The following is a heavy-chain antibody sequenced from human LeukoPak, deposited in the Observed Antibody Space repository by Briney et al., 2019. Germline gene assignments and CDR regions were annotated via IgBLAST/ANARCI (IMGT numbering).Heavy chain of an antibody. V-gene: IGHV3-21*01. J-gene: IGHJ4*02. CDR3: ARDGPYCSGGSCYSFDY. Sequence: PGGSLRLSCAASGFTFSSYSMNWVRQAPGKGLEWVSSISSSSSYTYYADSVKGRFTISRDNAKNSLYLQMNSLRAEDTAVYYCARDGPYCSGGSCYSFDYWGQGTLVTVSS. CDR2: ISSSSSYT. CDR1: GFTFSSYS. D-gene: IGHD2-15*01.